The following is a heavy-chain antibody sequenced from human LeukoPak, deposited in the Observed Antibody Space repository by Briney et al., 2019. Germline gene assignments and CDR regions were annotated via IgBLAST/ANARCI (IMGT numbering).Heavy chain of an antibody. CDR3: AKTVSSPHNWNVWDFDY. Sequence: PGGSLRLSCAASGFTFSSYAMSWVRQAPGKGLEWVSAECGSGGSTYYADSVKGRFTITRDNSKNTLYLQMNSLRAEDTAVYYCAKTVSSPHNWNVWDFDYWGQGTLVTVSS. J-gene: IGHJ4*02. D-gene: IGHD1-20*01. CDR2: ECGSGGST. CDR1: GFTFSSYA. V-gene: IGHV3-23*01.